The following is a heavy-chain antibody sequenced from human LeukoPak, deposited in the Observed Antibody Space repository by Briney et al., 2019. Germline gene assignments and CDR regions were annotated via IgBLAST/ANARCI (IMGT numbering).Heavy chain of an antibody. D-gene: IGHD3-10*01. CDR2: ITSSSDYI. CDR3: ARVIGNYNASGSYYVFDY. J-gene: IGHJ4*02. V-gene: IGHV3-21*04. Sequence: PGGSLRLSCAASGFAFSTYTMNWVRQAPGKGLEWVSSITSSSDYIYYADAVKGRFTISRDNSRNTVYLQMNSMRAEDTAVYYCARVIGNYNASGSYYVFDYWGQGTLVTVSS. CDR1: GFAFSTYT.